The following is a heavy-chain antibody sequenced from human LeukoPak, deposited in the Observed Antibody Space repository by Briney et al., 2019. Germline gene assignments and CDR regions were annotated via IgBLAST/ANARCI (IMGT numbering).Heavy chain of an antibody. Sequence: PGGSLRLSCAASGFTVSSNYMSWVRQAPGKGLEWVSVIYSGGSTYYADSVKGRFTISRPNSKNTLYLQMNSLRAEDTAVYYCARLYSSSGTGFDCWGQGTLVTVSS. CDR3: ARLYSSSGTGFDC. D-gene: IGHD6-13*01. J-gene: IGHJ4*02. V-gene: IGHV3-53*04. CDR1: GFTVSSNY. CDR2: IYSGGST.